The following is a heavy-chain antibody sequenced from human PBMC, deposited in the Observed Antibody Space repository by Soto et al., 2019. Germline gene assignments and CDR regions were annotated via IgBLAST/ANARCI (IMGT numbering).Heavy chain of an antibody. D-gene: IGHD5-12*01. CDR1: GGSISGYY. CDR2: IYYSGYT. Sequence: QVQLQESGPGLVKPSETLSLTCAVSGGSISGYYWSWIRQPPGKRLEWIGYIYYSGYTNYNPSLKXRVTISVARSKNQFSRELRSVTASDTAVYYCARDSVGSGYDWGQGTLVTVSS. J-gene: IGHJ4*02. CDR3: ARDSVGSGYD. V-gene: IGHV4-59*01.